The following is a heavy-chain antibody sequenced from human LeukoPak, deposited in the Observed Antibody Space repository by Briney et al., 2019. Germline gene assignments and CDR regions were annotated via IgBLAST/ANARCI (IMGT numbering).Heavy chain of an antibody. Sequence: SETLSLTCAVYGGSFSGYYWSWIRQPPGKGLEWIGEINHSGSTNYNPSLKSRVTISVDTSKNQFSLKLSSVTAADTAVYYCARLLWFGVLHPNWGYFDYWGQGTLVTVSS. V-gene: IGHV4-34*01. CDR3: ARLLWFGVLHPNWGYFDY. CDR2: INHSGST. CDR1: GGSFSGYY. J-gene: IGHJ4*02. D-gene: IGHD3-10*01.